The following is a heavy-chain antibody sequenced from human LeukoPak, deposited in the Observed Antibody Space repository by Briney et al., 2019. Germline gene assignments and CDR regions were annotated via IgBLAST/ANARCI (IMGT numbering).Heavy chain of an antibody. J-gene: IGHJ3*02. CDR2: IYYSGST. Sequence: SETLSLTCAVSGGSISSGGYSWSWIRQPPGKGLEWIGYIYYSGSTYYNPSLKSRVAISVDTSKNQFSLKLSSVTAADTAVYYCARDQSSSDAFDIWGQGTMVTVSS. V-gene: IGHV4-30-4*07. CDR3: ARDQSSSDAFDI. CDR1: GGSISSGGYS. D-gene: IGHD6-6*01.